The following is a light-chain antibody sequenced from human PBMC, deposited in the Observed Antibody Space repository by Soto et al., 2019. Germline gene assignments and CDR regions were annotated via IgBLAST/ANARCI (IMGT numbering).Light chain of an antibody. J-gene: IGKJ1*01. CDR2: DAS. V-gene: IGKV1-5*01. CDR3: QQYNSFST. Sequence: DIQMTQSPSTLSASVGDRVTITCRASQTISNWLAWYQQKPGKAPKLLIYDASRLESGVPSRFTGSGSGTEFTLTISSLQPDDFATYYCQQYNSFSTFGQGTKVDIK. CDR1: QTISNW.